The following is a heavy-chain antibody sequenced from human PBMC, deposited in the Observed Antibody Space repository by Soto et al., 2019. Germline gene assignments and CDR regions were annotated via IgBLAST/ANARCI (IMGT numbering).Heavy chain of an antibody. Sequence: ASVKVSCKASGYTFTSYDINWVRQATGQGLEWMGWMNPNSGNTGYAQKFQGRVTMTRNTSISTAYMELSSLRSEDTAVYYCARGQGPGSWSGVYYMDVWGKGTTVTVSS. V-gene: IGHV1-8*01. CDR3: ARGQGPGSWSGVYYMDV. CDR1: GYTFTSYD. D-gene: IGHD3-3*01. J-gene: IGHJ6*03. CDR2: MNPNSGNT.